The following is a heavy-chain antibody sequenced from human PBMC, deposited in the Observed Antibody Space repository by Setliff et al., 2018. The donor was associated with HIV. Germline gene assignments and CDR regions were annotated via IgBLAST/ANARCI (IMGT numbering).Heavy chain of an antibody. CDR3: ARGALLAAFDFDH. V-gene: IGHV1-3*04. CDR2: MHIGKSEI. J-gene: IGHJ4*01. Sequence: ASVKVSCKASGYTFTTYSLHWVRQAPGQSLEWMGWMHIGKSEIKYSRDFQDRMTLTTDTSANTAYMELTSLRSDDTAVYFCARGALLAAFDFDHWGHGTLVTVS. D-gene: IGHD2-15*01. CDR1: GYTFTTYS.